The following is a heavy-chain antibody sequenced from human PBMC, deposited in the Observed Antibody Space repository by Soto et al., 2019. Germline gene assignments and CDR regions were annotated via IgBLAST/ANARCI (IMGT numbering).Heavy chain of an antibody. CDR3: ARDLLMYSRSGAAGGFYYGMDV. Sequence: GGSLRLSCAASGFTVSNNYMSWVRQATEKGLERVSVIYSGGSTYYADSVKGRFTISRDNSKNTLYLQMNSLRAEDTAVYYCARDLLMYSRSGAAGGFYYGMDVWGQGTTVTVSS. CDR2: IYSGGST. D-gene: IGHD6-13*01. J-gene: IGHJ6*02. V-gene: IGHV3-53*01. CDR1: GFTVSNNY.